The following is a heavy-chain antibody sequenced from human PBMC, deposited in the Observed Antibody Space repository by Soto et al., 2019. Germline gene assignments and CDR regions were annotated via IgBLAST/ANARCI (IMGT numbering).Heavy chain of an antibody. V-gene: IGHV3-23*01. CDR1: GFTFSVYA. CDR2: ISGSGDST. Sequence: EVRLLESGGGLVQPGGSLRLSCAASGFTFSVYAMSWVSQAPGKGLEWVSGISGSGDSTHYADSVKGRFTVSRDNSKSMLYLQTNSLRAEDTAIYYCAKALYGGFTYWGQGTLVTVSS. CDR3: AKALYGGFTY. D-gene: IGHD3-10*01. J-gene: IGHJ4*02.